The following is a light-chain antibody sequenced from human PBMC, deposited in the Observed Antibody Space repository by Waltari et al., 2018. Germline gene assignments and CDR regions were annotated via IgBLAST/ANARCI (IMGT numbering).Light chain of an antibody. J-gene: IGKJ1*01. CDR1: QTISTW. CDR3: QQYNSFPWT. Sequence: DITMTQSPSTLSASVGDSVTITCRASQTISTWLAWYQQKPGKAPKLLIYKASSLESGVPSRFSGSGSGTEFTLTISSLQPDDSATYYCQQYNSFPWTFGQGTKVQI. V-gene: IGKV1-5*03. CDR2: KAS.